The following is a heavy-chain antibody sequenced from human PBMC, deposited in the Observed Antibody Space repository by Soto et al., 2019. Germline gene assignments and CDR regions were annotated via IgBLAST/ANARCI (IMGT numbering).Heavy chain of an antibody. J-gene: IGHJ6*02. Sequence: PSETLSLTCAVSGYSISSGYYWGWIRQPPGKGLEWIGSIYHSGSTYYNPSLKSRVTVSVDTSKNQFSLKLSSVTAADTAVYYCARVLAVAGIYYYYVMDVWGQGTTVTVSS. CDR2: IYHSGST. CDR3: ARVLAVAGIYYYYVMDV. V-gene: IGHV4-38-2*01. CDR1: GYSISSGYY. D-gene: IGHD6-19*01.